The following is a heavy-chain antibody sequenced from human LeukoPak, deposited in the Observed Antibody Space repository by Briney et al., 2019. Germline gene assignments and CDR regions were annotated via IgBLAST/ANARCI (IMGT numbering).Heavy chain of an antibody. CDR2: IYSGGST. CDR3: AKELYYYDSSGYFGY. Sequence: GGSLRLSCAASGFTVSNNYMGWVRQAPGKGLEWVSVIYSGGSTYYADSVKGRFTISRDNSKNTLYLQMNSLRAEDTAVYYCAKELYYYDSSGYFGYWGQGTLVTVSS. J-gene: IGHJ4*02. CDR1: GFTVSNNY. V-gene: IGHV3-53*05. D-gene: IGHD3-22*01.